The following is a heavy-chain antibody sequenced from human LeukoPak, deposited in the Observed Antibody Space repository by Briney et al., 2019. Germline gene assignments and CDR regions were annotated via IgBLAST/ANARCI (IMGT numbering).Heavy chain of an antibody. J-gene: IGHJ5*02. CDR3: ARDPGIAAFVPNWFDP. V-gene: IGHV3-7*01. Sequence: GGSLRLSCAASGFTFSSYWMSWVRQVPGKGLEWVANIKQDGSEKHYVESVKGRFTISRDNAKNSLYLQMNSLRAEDTAVYYCARDPGIAAFVPNWFDPWGQGTLVTVSS. D-gene: IGHD6-13*01. CDR2: IKQDGSEK. CDR1: GFTFSSYW.